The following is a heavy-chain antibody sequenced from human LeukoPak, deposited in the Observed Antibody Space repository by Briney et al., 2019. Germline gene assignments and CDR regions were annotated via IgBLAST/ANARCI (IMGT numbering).Heavy chain of an antibody. J-gene: IGHJ4*02. CDR1: RFTFSNYW. CDR2: INQGGRAK. CDR3: VRDGSGYDY. D-gene: IGHD6-19*01. V-gene: IGHV3-7*05. Sequence: GGSLRLSCAASRFTFSNYWMSWVRQPPGKGLEWVANINQGGRAKYYLNSVKGRFTISRDNPKNSLYLQMNSLRADDTAIYYCVRDGSGYDYWGQGTLVTVSS.